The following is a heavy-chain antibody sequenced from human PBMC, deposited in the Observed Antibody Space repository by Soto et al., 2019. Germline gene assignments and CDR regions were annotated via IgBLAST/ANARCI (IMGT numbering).Heavy chain of an antibody. CDR1: GVSESTNSAP. D-gene: IGHD2-8*01. V-gene: IGHV6-1*01. CDR2: TYYRSKWYN. J-gene: IGHJ5*01. CDR3: ARLIGNSWLDS. Sequence: QTPSFTCSIYGVSESTNSAPCAWMRQSPPIGLEWLGRTYYRSKWYNDYAVSVKGRITINPDTSNNQLSLQLNSVTPDDTAVYYCARLIGNSWLDSWGQGTLVTVS.